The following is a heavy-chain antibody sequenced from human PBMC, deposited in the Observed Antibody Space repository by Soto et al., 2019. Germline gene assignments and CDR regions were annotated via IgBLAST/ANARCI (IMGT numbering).Heavy chain of an antibody. CDR1: GFTFNTYD. CDR3: ARERRGVGLTHALDV. CDR2: RTYDGDNK. J-gene: IGHJ6*02. Sequence: GGSLRLSCATSGFTFNTYDLHWVRQAPGKGLEWVALRTYDGDNKYYADSVKGRFTISRDHSRAPLYLQMNSLRPEDTAVYYCARERRGVGLTHALDVWGQGTMVTVSS. V-gene: IGHV3-30-3*01. D-gene: IGHD1-26*01.